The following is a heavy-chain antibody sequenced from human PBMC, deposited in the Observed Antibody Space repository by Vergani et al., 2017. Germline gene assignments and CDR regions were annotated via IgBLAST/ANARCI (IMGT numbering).Heavy chain of an antibody. CDR1: GDSIISKSYY. V-gene: IGHV4-39*01. CDR3: ACVKYYSDSTSHCRGGYFDV. D-gene: IGHD3-16*01. CDR2: IDNSGNG. Sequence: QMQLQESGPGLVKASETLSLTCTVSGDSIISKSYYWGWIRQPPGKGLEWIGSIDNSGNGDSSSSLKSRVTISADTSKNQFSLRLTSVTAADTAVYYCACVKYYSDSTSHCRGGYFDVWGGRSRVTVPS. J-gene: IGHJ2*01.